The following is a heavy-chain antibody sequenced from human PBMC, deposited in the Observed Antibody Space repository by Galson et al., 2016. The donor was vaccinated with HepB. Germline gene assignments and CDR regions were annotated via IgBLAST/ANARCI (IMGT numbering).Heavy chain of an antibody. Sequence: SLRLSCAASGFTFSSSHMHWVRQAPGKGLVWVSVSNSDGRTTTYAGSVKGRFTISRDNAKQTVYLEMNSLRAEDTAVYFRARTRYPYSMDVWGQGTTVTVSS. V-gene: IGHV3-74*01. CDR3: ARTRYPYSMDV. J-gene: IGHJ6*02. CDR1: GFTFSSSH. CDR2: SNSDGRTT. D-gene: IGHD2-2*01.